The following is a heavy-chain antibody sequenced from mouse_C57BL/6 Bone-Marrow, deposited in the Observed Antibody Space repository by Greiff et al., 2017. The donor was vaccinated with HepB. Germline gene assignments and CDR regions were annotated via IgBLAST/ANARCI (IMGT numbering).Heavy chain of an antibody. J-gene: IGHJ3*01. CDR2: IDPENGDT. D-gene: IGHD1-1*01. V-gene: IGHV14-4*01. CDR1: GFNIKDYY. Sequence: DVKLQESGAELVRPGASVKLSCTASGFNIKDYYMHWVKQRPEQGLEWIGWIDPENGDTEYASKFQSKATITADPSTNTAYLQLSSLTSEDAAVYYCTTCLRAYWGRGTLVTVTA. CDR3: TTCLRAY.